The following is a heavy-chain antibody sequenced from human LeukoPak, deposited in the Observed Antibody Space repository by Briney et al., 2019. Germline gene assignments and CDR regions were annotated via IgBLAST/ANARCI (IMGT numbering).Heavy chain of an antibody. CDR2: MNPNSGNT. CDR3: ARGTRIFGVVNDY. J-gene: IGHJ4*02. V-gene: IGHV1-8*03. CDR1: GYTFTSYD. Sequence: GASVKVSCKASGYTFTSYDINWVRHATGQGLEWMGWMNPNSGNTGYVQKFQGRVTITRNTSISTAYMELSSLRSEDTAVYYCARGTRIFGVVNDYWGQGTLVTVSS. D-gene: IGHD3-3*01.